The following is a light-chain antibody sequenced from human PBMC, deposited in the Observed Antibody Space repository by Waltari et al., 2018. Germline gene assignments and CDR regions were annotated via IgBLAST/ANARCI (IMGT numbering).Light chain of an antibody. CDR1: NSNIGTNN. J-gene: IGLJ3*02. CDR2: TST. Sequence: QSVLTQPPSTSGTPGQRVSISCSGTNSNIGTNNVNWYQQVPGTAPKLLIYTSTQRPPGLPDRFSGSQSGTSASLAITGLQPEDEGDYYCVSWDDSLNGWVFGGGTKLTVL. V-gene: IGLV1-44*01. CDR3: VSWDDSLNGWV.